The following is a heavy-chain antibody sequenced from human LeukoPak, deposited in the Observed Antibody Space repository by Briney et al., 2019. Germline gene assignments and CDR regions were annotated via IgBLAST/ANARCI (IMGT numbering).Heavy chain of an antibody. Sequence: SETLSLTCAVYGGSFSGYYWSWIRQPPGKGLEWIGEIKHSGGTNYNPSLKSRVTISVDTSKNQFSLKLSSVTAADTAVYYCARATVVVPAAMLTPYMDVWGKGTTVTVSS. D-gene: IGHD2-2*01. CDR2: IKHSGGT. V-gene: IGHV4-34*01. CDR3: ARATVVVPAAMLTPYMDV. J-gene: IGHJ6*03. CDR1: GGSFSGYY.